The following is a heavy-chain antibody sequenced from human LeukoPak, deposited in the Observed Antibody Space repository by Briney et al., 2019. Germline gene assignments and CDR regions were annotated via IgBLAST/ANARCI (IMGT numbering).Heavy chain of an antibody. CDR2: IYYSGST. V-gene: IGHV4-39*07. J-gene: IGHJ6*02. D-gene: IGHD3-9*01. CDR1: GGSISSSSYY. Sequence: SETLSLTCTVSGGSISSSSYYWGWIRQPPGKGLEWIGSIYYSGSTNYNPSLKSRVTISVDTSKNQFSLKLSSVTAADTAVYYCARDYYLRYDILTGYPHYYYYGMDVWGQGTTVTVSS. CDR3: ARDYYLRYDILTGYPHYYYYGMDV.